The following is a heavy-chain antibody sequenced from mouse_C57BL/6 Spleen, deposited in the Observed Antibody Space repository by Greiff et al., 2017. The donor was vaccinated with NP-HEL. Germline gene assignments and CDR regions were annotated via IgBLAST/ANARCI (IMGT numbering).Heavy chain of an antibody. V-gene: IGHV1-55*01. J-gene: IGHJ3*01. Sequence: QVQLQQPGAELVKPGASVKMSCKASGYTFTSYWITWVKQRPGQGLEWIGDIYPGSGSTNYNEKFKSKATLTVDTSSSTAYMQLSSLTSEDSAVYYCARRYDYDVAWFAYWGQGTLVTVSA. CDR2: IYPGSGST. CDR1: GYTFTSYW. D-gene: IGHD2-4*01. CDR3: ARRYDYDVAWFAY.